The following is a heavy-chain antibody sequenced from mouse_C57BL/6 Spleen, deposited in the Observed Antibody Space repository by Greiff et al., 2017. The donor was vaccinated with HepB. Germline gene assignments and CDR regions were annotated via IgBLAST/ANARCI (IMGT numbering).Heavy chain of an antibody. CDR2: IRNKANGYTT. V-gene: IGHV7-3*01. D-gene: IGHD2-9*01. J-gene: IGHJ2*01. CDR3: ARYPPYDGYHDY. CDR1: GFTFTDYY. Sequence: EVKLMESGGGLVQPGGSLSLSCAASGFTFTDYYMSWVRQPPGKALEWLGFIRNKANGYTTEYSASVKGRFTISRDNSQSILYLQMNALRAEDSATYYCARYPPYDGYHDYWGQGTTLTVSS.